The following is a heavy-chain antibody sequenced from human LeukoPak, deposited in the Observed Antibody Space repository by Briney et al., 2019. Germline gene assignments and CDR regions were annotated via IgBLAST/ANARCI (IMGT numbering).Heavy chain of an antibody. CDR1: TDSMNNFF. J-gene: IGHJ4*02. CDR3: ARGLSRARRESDY. Sequence: PSETLSLTCSVSTDSMNNFFWSWVRQPPGKGLEWIGYIDDSGRTSYNPSLKSRVTISIDTSKNQFSLRLTSVAAADTAIYFCARGLSRARRESDYWGQGTLVTVSS. CDR2: IDDSGRT. V-gene: IGHV4-59*01.